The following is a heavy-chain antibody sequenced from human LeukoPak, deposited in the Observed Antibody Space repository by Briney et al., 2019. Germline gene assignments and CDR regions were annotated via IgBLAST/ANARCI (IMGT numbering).Heavy chain of an antibody. CDR3: ARGPYDFWSGYSGDY. D-gene: IGHD3-3*01. Sequence: SETLSLTCAVYGGSFSGYYWSWLRQPPGKGLEWIGEINHSGSTNYNPSLKSRVTISVDTSKNQFSLKLSSVTAADTAVYYCARGPYDFWSGYSGDYWGQGTLVTVSS. J-gene: IGHJ4*02. CDR2: INHSGST. CDR1: GGSFSGYY. V-gene: IGHV4-34*01.